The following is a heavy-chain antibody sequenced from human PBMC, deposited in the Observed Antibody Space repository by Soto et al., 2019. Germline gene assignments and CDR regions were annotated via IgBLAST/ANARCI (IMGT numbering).Heavy chain of an antibody. Sequence: ASVKVSCKPSGYTFTDYGFSWMRQAPGQGPEWMGWISTWNDDKRDAQKFRGRVTMTRGTSTRTAYMELRSLRSDDTAVYYCARLNSEYAVDYWGQGTLVTVSS. V-gene: IGHV1-18*04. CDR2: ISTWNDDK. CDR3: ARLNSEYAVDY. CDR1: GYTFTDYG. D-gene: IGHD1-26*01. J-gene: IGHJ4*02.